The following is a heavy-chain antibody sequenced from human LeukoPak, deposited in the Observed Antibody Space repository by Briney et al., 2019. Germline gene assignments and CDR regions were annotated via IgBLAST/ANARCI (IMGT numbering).Heavy chain of an antibody. CDR3: TIPNPYSDLLALDY. J-gene: IGHJ4*02. V-gene: IGHV1-24*01. Sequence: GASVKVSCKVSGNTVSEVSMHWVRQPAGKGPEWMGGFDPEKGEIIYAQKFQGRLTLTDDTSTDTAYMELSSLRADDTAVYYCTIPNPYSDLLALDYWGQGTLVTVSS. D-gene: IGHD4-17*01. CDR2: FDPEKGEI. CDR1: GNTVSEVS.